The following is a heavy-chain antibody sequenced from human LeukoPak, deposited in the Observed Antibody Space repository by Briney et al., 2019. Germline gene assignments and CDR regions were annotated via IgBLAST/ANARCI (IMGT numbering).Heavy chain of an antibody. J-gene: IGHJ4*02. D-gene: IGHD3-3*01. V-gene: IGHV1-2*02. CDR1: GYTFTGYY. CDR2: INPNSGGT. Sequence: ASVKVSCKASGYTFTGYYMHWVRQAPGQGLEWMGWINPNSGGTNYAQKFQGRVTMTRDTSISTAYVELSRLRSDDTAVYYCARVGYDFWSGLGYWGQGTLVTVSS. CDR3: ARVGYDFWSGLGY.